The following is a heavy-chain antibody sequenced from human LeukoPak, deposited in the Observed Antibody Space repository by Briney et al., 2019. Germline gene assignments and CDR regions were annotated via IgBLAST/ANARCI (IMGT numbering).Heavy chain of an antibody. J-gene: IGHJ6*04. V-gene: IGHV3-21*01. CDR1: GLTFNNYA. CDR3: SRGPTMKMDV. CDR2: INSISSNI. Sequence: PGGSLRLSCAVSGLTFNNYAMSWVRQAPGKGLEWVSSINSISSNIYYADSVKGRFTISRDNAKNSLYLQMNSLRAEDTAVYYCSRGPTMKMDVWGKGTTVTVSS. D-gene: IGHD3-22*01.